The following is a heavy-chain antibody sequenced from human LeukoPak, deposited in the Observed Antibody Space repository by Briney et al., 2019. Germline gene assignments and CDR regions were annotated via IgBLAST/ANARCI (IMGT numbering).Heavy chain of an antibody. Sequence: GGSLRLSRAASGFTFTSYWMSWVRQAPGKGLEWVANIKQDGSEKNYVDSVKGRFTISRDNAKNSLYLQMNSLRAEDTAVYYCARDPHIVGATYDYWGQGTLVTVSS. J-gene: IGHJ4*02. CDR3: ARDPHIVGATYDY. CDR2: IKQDGSEK. CDR1: GFTFTSYW. V-gene: IGHV3-7*01. D-gene: IGHD1-26*01.